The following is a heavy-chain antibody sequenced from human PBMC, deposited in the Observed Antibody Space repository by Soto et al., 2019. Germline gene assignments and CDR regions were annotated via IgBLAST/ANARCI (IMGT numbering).Heavy chain of an antibody. CDR3: AREISSSSDGYYYYYYMDV. V-gene: IGHV6-1*01. Sequence: SQTLSLTCAISGDSVSSNSAAWNWIRQSPSRGLEWLGRTYYRSKWYNDYAVSVKSRITINPDTSKNQFSLQLNSVTPEDTAVYYCAREISSSSDGYYYYYYMDVWGKGTTVTVSS. J-gene: IGHJ6*03. D-gene: IGHD6-6*01. CDR1: GDSVSSNSAA. CDR2: TYYRSKWYN.